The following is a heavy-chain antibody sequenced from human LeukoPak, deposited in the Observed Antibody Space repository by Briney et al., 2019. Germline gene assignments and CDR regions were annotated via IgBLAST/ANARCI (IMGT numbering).Heavy chain of an antibody. D-gene: IGHD3-22*01. J-gene: IGHJ4*02. CDR3: ARDAGGYYNY. CDR2: IYYSGST. V-gene: IGHV4-31*03. Sequence: PSQTLSLTCTVSGGSISSGGYYWSWVRQHPGKGLEWIGYIYYSGSTYYNPSLKSRVTISVDTSKDQFSLKLSSVTAADTAVYYCARDAGGYYNYWGQGTLVTVSS. CDR1: GGSISSGGYY.